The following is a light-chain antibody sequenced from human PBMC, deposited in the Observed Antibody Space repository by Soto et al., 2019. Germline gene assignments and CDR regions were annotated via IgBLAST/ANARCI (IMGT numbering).Light chain of an antibody. CDR2: GAS. CDR3: QHYGTSPPIT. J-gene: IGKJ5*01. Sequence: EIVLTQSPGTLSLSPGERAMLSCRASQSVSSTYLTWYQHRPSQAPRLLIYGASNRATGIPDRFSGSGSGTDFTLTVSRLEPEDFAVYYCQHYGTSPPITFGQGTRLEIK. CDR1: QSVSSTY. V-gene: IGKV3-20*01.